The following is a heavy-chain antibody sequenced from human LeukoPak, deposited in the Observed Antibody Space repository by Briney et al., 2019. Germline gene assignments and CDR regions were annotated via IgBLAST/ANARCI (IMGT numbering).Heavy chain of an antibody. CDR3: ARVQDTPMVLASYFDY. V-gene: IGHV3-23*01. D-gene: IGHD5-18*01. CDR1: GFTFSSYA. J-gene: IGHJ4*02. Sequence: HPGGSLRLSCAASGFTFSSYAMSWVRQAPGKGLEWVSAISGSGGSTYYADAVKGRFTISRDNAKNSLYLQMNSLRVEDTAVYYCARVQDTPMVLASYFDYWGQGTLVTVPS. CDR2: ISGSGGST.